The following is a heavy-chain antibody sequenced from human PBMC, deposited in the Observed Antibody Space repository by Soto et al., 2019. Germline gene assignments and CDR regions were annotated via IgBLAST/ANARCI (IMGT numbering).Heavy chain of an antibody. V-gene: IGHV1-18*01. CDR2: INTYNGDP. CDR1: GYTFTSYG. Sequence: QVQLVQSGAEVKNPGASVKVSCKASGYTFTSYGISWVRQAPGQGLEWMGWINTYNGDPSYTQTLQDRVTMTTDTSTSTGYMELRGLRSDDTALYFCAIGSSPSAGGYIDLWGSGTLVTVSP. J-gene: IGHJ2*01. D-gene: IGHD3-10*01. CDR3: AIGSSPSAGGYIDL.